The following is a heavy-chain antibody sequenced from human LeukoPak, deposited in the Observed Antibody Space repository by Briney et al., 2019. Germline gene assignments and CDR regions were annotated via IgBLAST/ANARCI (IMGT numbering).Heavy chain of an antibody. V-gene: IGHV3-48*03. D-gene: IGHD6-13*01. CDR1: GFTFSSYE. Sequence: GGSLRLSCAASGFTFSSYEMNWVRQAPGKGLEWVSYIRGSGKIMYYADSVKGRFTISRDNAKNSLYLRMNSLRAEDTAVYYCAREAAAPEWGQGTLVTVSS. J-gene: IGHJ4*02. CDR3: AREAAAPE. CDR2: IRGSGKIM.